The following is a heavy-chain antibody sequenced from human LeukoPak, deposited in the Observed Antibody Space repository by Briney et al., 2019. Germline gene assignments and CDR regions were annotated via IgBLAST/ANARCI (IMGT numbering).Heavy chain of an antibody. CDR3: ASPGYDILTPLDY. J-gene: IGHJ4*02. V-gene: IGHV3-21*04. CDR1: GFTFSSYS. Sequence: GGSLRLSCAASGFTFSSYSMNWGRQAPGKGLEWVSSISSSSSYIYYADSVKGRFTISRDNAKNSLYLQMNSLRAEDTAVYYCASPGYDILTPLDYWGQGTLVTVSS. CDR2: ISSSSSYI. D-gene: IGHD3-9*01.